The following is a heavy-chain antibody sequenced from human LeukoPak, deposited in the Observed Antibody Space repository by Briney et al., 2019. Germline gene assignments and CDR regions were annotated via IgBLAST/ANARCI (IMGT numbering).Heavy chain of an antibody. CDR3: ARDLLYYYDSSGYSFDY. J-gene: IGHJ4*02. CDR2: INGYNGNT. V-gene: IGHV1-18*01. D-gene: IGHD3-22*01. CDR1: GYTFNTYG. Sequence: GASVKVSCKASGYTFNTYGISWVRQAPGQGLEWMGWINGYNGNTNYAQKLQGRVTMTTDTSTSTAYMELRSLRSDDPAVYYCARDLLYYYDSSGYSFDYWGQGTLVTVSS.